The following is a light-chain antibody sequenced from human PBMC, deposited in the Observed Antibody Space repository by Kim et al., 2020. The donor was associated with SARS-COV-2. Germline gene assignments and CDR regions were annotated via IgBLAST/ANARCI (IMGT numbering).Light chain of an antibody. CDR3: QQYGSSPPLT. CDR2: GAS. Sequence: EVVLTQSPGTLSLSPGERATLSCRASQSISSNYLAWYQQRPGQAPRLLIYGASRRATGIPDRFSGSGSGTDFTLSISRLEPEDFAVYYCQQYGSSPPLTFGGGTKVDIK. J-gene: IGKJ4*01. CDR1: QSISSNY. V-gene: IGKV3-20*01.